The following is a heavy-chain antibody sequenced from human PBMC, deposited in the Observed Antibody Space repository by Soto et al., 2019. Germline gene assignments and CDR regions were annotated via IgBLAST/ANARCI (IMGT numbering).Heavy chain of an antibody. CDR2: ISGSGGST. D-gene: IGHD3-9*01. Sequence: PGGSLRLSCAASGFTFSSYAMSWVRQAPGKGLEWVSAISGSGGSTYYADSVKGRFTISRDNSKNTLYLQMNSLRAEDTAVYYCAKSRGYDILTGPPPPRDYWGQGTLVTVSS. J-gene: IGHJ4*02. CDR3: AKSRGYDILTGPPPPRDY. CDR1: GFTFSSYA. V-gene: IGHV3-23*01.